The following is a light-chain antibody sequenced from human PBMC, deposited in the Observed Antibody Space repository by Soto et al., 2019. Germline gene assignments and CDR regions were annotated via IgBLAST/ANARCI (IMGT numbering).Light chain of an antibody. Sequence: EVVFTQSPGTLSLSPGERATLSCRASQSVSNTYVAWYQHIPGQTPRLLIYGASNRATGIPDRFSGSGSGTGFTLTISRLEPEDFAVYYCQQHDSSPWMFGQGTKVDIK. CDR3: QQHDSSPWM. J-gene: IGKJ1*01. CDR2: GAS. V-gene: IGKV3-20*01. CDR1: QSVSNTY.